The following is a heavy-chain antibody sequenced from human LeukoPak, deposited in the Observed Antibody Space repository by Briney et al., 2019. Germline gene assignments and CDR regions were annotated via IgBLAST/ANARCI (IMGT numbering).Heavy chain of an antibody. J-gene: IGHJ4*02. Sequence: GGTLRLSCAASGFTFSHYGMTWVRQAPGKGLEWVSAISGSGGSTYYAGSVKGRFTISRDNSKNTLYLQMNSLRADDTAVYYCAKSHHVSAIDYWGQGTLVTVSS. CDR3: AKSHHVSAIDY. V-gene: IGHV3-23*01. CDR2: ISGSGGST. D-gene: IGHD5/OR15-5a*01. CDR1: GFTFSHYG.